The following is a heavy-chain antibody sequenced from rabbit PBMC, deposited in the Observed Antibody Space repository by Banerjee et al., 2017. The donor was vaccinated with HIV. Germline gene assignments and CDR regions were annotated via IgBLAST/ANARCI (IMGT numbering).Heavy chain of an antibody. D-gene: IGHD3-1*01. J-gene: IGHJ4*01. CDR3: AGNLDASGRAVMGYGL. CDR2: IVTGDDNT. V-gene: IGHV1S40*01. CDR1: GFSFSSSYW. Sequence: QSLEESGGDLVKPGASLTLTCTASGFSFSSSYWICWVRQAPGKGLEWIACIVTGDDNTHYATWAKGRFTISKTSSTTVTLQMTSLTAADTATYFCAGNLDASGRAVMGYGLWGQGTLVTVS.